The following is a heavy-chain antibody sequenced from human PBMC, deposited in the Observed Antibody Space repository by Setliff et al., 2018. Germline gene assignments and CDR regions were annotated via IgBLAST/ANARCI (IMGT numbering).Heavy chain of an antibody. J-gene: IGHJ4*02. V-gene: IGHV4-39*01. Sequence: SEILSLICTVSGASISSSRDYWGWIRQPPGKGLEWIGSIYYSGSTYYNPSLKSRVTISVDTSKNQFSLKLSSVTAADTAVFYCARLSGYYFDYWGQGTLVTVSS. CDR2: IYYSGST. CDR3: ARLSGYYFDY. CDR1: GASISSSRDY. D-gene: IGHD3-22*01.